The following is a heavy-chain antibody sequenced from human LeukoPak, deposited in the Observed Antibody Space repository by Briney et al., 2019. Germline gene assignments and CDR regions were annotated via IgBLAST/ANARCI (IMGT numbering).Heavy chain of an antibody. V-gene: IGHV1-18*01. CDR2: ISAYNGNT. CDR1: GYTLTSYG. CDR3: ARGPIIDIVVIPAAADYYHMDD. J-gene: IGHJ6*03. D-gene: IGHD2-2*01. Sequence: GASVKVSCKASGYTLTSYGNSWVRQAPGRGLEWMGWISAYNGNTRYAQKLQGRVTMTTDSSTSTAYMELRSLRSDDTAVYYCARGPIIDIVVIPAAADYYHMDDWGKGTTVTISS.